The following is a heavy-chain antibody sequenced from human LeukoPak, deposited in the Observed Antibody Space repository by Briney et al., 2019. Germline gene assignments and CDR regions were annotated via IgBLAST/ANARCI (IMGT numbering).Heavy chain of an antibody. CDR3: ARGLAYCGGDCSHPTN. D-gene: IGHD2-21*02. CDR1: GGTFSSYA. Sequence: ASVTVSCTASGGTFSSYAISWVLQAPGQGLEWMGGIIPIFGTANYAQKFQGRVTITADESTSTAYMELSSLRSEDTAVYYCARGLAYCGGDCSHPTNWGQGTLVTVSS. CDR2: IIPIFGTA. V-gene: IGHV1-69*13. J-gene: IGHJ4*02.